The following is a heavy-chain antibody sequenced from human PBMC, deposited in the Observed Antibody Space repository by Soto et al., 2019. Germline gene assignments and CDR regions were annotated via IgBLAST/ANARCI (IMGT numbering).Heavy chain of an antibody. Sequence: PGGSLRLSCAASGFTFSSYAMSWVRQAPGKGLEWVSAISGSGGSTYYADSVKGRFTISRDNSKNTLYLQMNSLRAEDTAVYYCAKDPYCSSTSCYGPRLNIPSYGMDVWGQGTTVTVSS. CDR3: AKDPYCSSTSCYGPRLNIPSYGMDV. J-gene: IGHJ6*02. D-gene: IGHD2-2*01. CDR2: ISGSGGST. CDR1: GFTFSSYA. V-gene: IGHV3-23*01.